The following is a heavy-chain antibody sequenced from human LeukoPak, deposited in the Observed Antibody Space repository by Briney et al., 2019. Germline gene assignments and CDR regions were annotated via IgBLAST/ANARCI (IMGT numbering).Heavy chain of an antibody. J-gene: IGHJ5*02. CDR1: GGSISNYY. Sequence: PETLSLTCTVSGGSISNYYWSWIRQPPGKGLEWIGEINHSGSTNYNPSLKSRVTISVDTSKNQFSLKLSSVTAADTAVYYCARLSYCSSTSCKYNWFDPWGQGTLVTVSS. CDR2: INHSGST. CDR3: ARLSYCSSTSCKYNWFDP. V-gene: IGHV4-34*01. D-gene: IGHD2-2*01.